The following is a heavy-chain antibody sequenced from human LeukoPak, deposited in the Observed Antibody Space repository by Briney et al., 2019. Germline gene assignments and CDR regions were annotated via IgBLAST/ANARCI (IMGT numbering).Heavy chain of an antibody. J-gene: IGHJ4*02. CDR3: ARHLSDITSSPNY. V-gene: IGHV5-51*01. Sequence: GESLKISCKGSGYSFSSYWIAWVRQMPGKGLEWMGVIYPRDSRTTYSPSFQGQVTISADKSISTAYLQWTSLKASDTAMYYCARHLSDITSSPNYWGPGALVTVSS. CDR2: IYPRDSRT. D-gene: IGHD2-2*01. CDR1: GYSFSSYW.